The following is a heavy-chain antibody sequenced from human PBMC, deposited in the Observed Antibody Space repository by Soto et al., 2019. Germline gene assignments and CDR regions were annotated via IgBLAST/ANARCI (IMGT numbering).Heavy chain of an antibody. CDR1: GFTFDSPYSHA. D-gene: IGHD2-8*01. J-gene: IGHJ4*01. CDR3: VSWVSAHFDY. Sequence: QSGGSLRLSCAASGFTFDSPYSHAMSWVRQSPGKGPEWVSTISSNGANTHYAGSVQGRFTISKDASRNTVHLHMDSLRADDTATYFCVSWVSAHFDYWGHGXPVTVSS. CDR2: ISSNGANT. V-gene: IGHV3-23*01.